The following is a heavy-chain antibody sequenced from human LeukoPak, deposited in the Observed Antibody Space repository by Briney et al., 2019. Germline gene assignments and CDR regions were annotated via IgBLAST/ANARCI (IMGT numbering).Heavy chain of an antibody. V-gene: IGHV4-30-4*01. Sequence: SQTLSLTCTVSGGSISSGDYYGSWIRQPPGKGLEWIGYIYYSGSTYYNPSLKSRVTISVDTSKNQFSLKLSSVTAADTAVYYCARGGVDYGDYRGDYWGQGTLVTVSS. CDR2: IYYSGST. D-gene: IGHD4-17*01. CDR3: ARGGVDYGDYRGDY. CDR1: GGSISSGDYY. J-gene: IGHJ4*02.